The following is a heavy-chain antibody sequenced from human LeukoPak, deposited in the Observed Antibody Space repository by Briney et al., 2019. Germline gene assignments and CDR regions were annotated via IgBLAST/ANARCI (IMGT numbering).Heavy chain of an antibody. Sequence: QPGGSLRLSCAASGFTFSSCAMHWVRQAPGKGLEWVAVISYDGSNKYYADSVKSRFTISRDNSKDTLYLQMNSLRAEDTAVYYCARDEVVARFDYRGQGTLVTVSS. V-gene: IGHV3-30-3*01. D-gene: IGHD2-15*01. J-gene: IGHJ4*02. CDR3: ARDEVVARFDY. CDR1: GFTFSSCA. CDR2: ISYDGSNK.